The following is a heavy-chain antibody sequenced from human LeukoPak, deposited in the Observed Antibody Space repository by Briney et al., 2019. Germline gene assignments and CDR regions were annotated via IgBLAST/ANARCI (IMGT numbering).Heavy chain of an antibody. J-gene: IGHJ4*02. CDR2: IYYRVTS. CDR3: ARAVGGDGSGSL. Sequence: PSETLSLTCTVSGDSISTYYWSWTRQPPGKGLEWIGYIYYRVTSDYNPSLKSRVTMSVDMSTRQISLKLSSVTAADTAVYYCARAVGGDGSGSLWGPGTLVTVSS. V-gene: IGHV4-59*01. D-gene: IGHD3-10*01. CDR1: GDSISTYY.